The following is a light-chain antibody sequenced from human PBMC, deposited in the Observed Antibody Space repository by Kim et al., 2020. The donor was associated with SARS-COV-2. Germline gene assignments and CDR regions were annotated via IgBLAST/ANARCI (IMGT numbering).Light chain of an antibody. CDR1: QSVSIN. CDR3: QQYDNWPPIT. CDR2: GAS. Sequence: SPGESATLSCRASQSVSINLAWYQQKPGQGPRLLIYGASTRATGVPARFSGSGSGTEFTLTISSLQSEDFAVYYCQQYDNWPPITFGQGTRLEIK. J-gene: IGKJ5*01. V-gene: IGKV3-15*01.